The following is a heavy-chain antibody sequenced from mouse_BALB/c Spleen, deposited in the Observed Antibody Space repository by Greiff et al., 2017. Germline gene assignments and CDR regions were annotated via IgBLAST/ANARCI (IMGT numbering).Heavy chain of an antibody. CDR1: GFSLTSYD. CDR2: IWTGGGT. Sequence: VKLVESGPGLVAPSQSLSITCTVSGFSLTSYDISWIRQPPGKGLEWLGVIWTGGGTNYNSAFMSRLSISKDNSKSQVFLKMNSLQTDDTAIYYCVRERNLLRYFDVWGAGTTVTVSS. J-gene: IGHJ1*01. V-gene: IGHV2-9-2*01. D-gene: IGHD2-1*01. CDR3: VRERNLLRYFDV.